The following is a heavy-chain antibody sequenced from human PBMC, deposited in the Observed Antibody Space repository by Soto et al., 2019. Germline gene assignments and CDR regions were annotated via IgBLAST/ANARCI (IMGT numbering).Heavy chain of an antibody. CDR3: ARGLLPWFFDL. Sequence: QVQLQQWGAGLWKPSETLSLTCAVYGGSFSDYYWTWIRQPPGKGLEWIGEIYHTGSTNYNPSLKSRGTITVDTSKTQFSLKLSSVTAADTAVYYCARGLLPWFFDLWALAPWSLSPQ. CDR2: IYHTGST. V-gene: IGHV4-34*01. CDR1: GGSFSDYY. J-gene: IGHJ2*01.